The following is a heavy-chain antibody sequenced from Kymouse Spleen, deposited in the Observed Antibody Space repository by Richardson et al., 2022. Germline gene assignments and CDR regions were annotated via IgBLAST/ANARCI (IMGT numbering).Heavy chain of an antibody. CDR1: GFTFSSYS. V-gene: IGHV3-21*03. J-gene: IGHJ6*02. CDR2: ISSSSSYI. Sequence: EVQLVESGGGLVKPGGSLRLSCAASGFTFSSYSMNWVRQAPGKGLEWVSSISSSSSYIYYADSVKGRFTISRDNAKNSLYLQMNSLRAEDTAVYYCARDRGIAARRAYYYYGMDVWGQGTTVTVSS. CDR3: ARDRGIAARRAYYYYGMDV. D-gene: IGHD6-6*01.